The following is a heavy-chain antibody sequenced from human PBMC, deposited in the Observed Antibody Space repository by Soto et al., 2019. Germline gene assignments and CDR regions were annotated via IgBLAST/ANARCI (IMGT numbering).Heavy chain of an antibody. D-gene: IGHD3-10*01. CDR1: GFTFSHAW. J-gene: IGHJ3*02. Sequence: GGSLRLSCAASGFTFSHAWMNWVRQAPGKGLEWVGRIKSKNDGGTTEYAAPVKDKFTISRDDSKNTLYLQMNSLKTEDTAVYYCTTLLLWFGPDSYDIWGQGTMVTVS. V-gene: IGHV3-15*07. CDR2: IKSKNDGGTT. CDR3: TTLLLWFGPDSYDI.